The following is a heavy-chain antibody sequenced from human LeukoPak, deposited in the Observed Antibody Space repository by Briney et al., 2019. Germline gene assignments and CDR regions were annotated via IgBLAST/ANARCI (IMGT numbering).Heavy chain of an antibody. J-gene: IGHJ5*02. D-gene: IGHD2-2*01. Sequence: SETLSLTCTVSGGSISGYYWSWIRQPPGKGLEWIGYIHYSGETNYNPSLNSRVTISVDTSKNQFSLNLRSVTAADTAVYYCARAGRYCSSTSCYAYNWFDPWGQGTLVTVSS. CDR3: ARAGRYCSSTSCYAYNWFDP. CDR2: IHYSGET. V-gene: IGHV4-59*08. CDR1: GGSISGYY.